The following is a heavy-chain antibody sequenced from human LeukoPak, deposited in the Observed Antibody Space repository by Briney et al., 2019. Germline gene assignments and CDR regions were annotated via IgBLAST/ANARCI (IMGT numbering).Heavy chain of an antibody. CDR1: GGTFSSYA. Sequence: SVKVSCKASGGTFSSYAISWVRHAPGQGLEWMGGIIPIFGTANYAQKFQGRVTPTADESTSTAYMELSSLRSEDTAVYYCARGRGYDSNFVYYYYMDVWGKGTTVTVSS. CDR2: IIPIFGTA. D-gene: IGHD5-12*01. CDR3: ARGRGYDSNFVYYYYMDV. J-gene: IGHJ6*03. V-gene: IGHV1-69*13.